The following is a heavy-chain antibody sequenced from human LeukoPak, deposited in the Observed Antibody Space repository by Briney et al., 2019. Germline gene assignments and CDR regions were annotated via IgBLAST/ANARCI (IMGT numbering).Heavy chain of an antibody. Sequence: PGGSLRLSCAASGFTFDDYAMHWVRQAPGKGLEWVSGISWNSGSIGYADSVKGRFTISRDNAKNSLYLQMNSLRAEDTALYYCAKDIYYDSSGYRCFDYWGQGTLVTVSS. J-gene: IGHJ4*02. CDR3: AKDIYYDSSGYRCFDY. V-gene: IGHV3-9*01. CDR1: GFTFDDYA. D-gene: IGHD3-22*01. CDR2: ISWNSGSI.